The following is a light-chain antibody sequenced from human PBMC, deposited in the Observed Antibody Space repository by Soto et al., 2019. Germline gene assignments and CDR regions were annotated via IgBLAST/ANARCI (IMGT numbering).Light chain of an antibody. CDR3: ATWDDNLSGVV. CDR1: NSNIGYNS. CDR2: RSH. Sequence: QSVLTQSPSVSGTPGQRVTISCSGSNSNIGYNSVYWYQQLPGTAPKLLIYRSHERPSGVPDRFSGSKSGTSASLAIGGLRSEDEADYSCATWDDNLSGVVFGGGTKLTVL. V-gene: IGLV1-47*01. J-gene: IGLJ3*02.